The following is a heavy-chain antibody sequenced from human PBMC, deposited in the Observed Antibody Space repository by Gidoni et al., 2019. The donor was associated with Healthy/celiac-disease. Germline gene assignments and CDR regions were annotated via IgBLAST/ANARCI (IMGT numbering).Heavy chain of an antibody. J-gene: IGHJ4*02. CDR3: AKEGTNWNYVRYFDY. CDR1: AFTYSNYA. Sequence: EVQLLESGGGFVQPGVSLRLSCAASAFTYSNYAMSWGRQAPGKGLEWVSGISSGGGNTYYAGSVRGRFAISRDNSKNTLYRQMTRLRAEDTAVYFCAKEGTNWNYVRYFDYWGQGTLVTVSS. V-gene: IGHV3-23*01. D-gene: IGHD1-7*01. CDR2: ISSGGGNT.